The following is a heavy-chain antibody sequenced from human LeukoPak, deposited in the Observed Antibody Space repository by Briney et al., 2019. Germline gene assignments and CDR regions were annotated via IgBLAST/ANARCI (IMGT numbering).Heavy chain of an antibody. V-gene: IGHV4-39*01. D-gene: IGHD4-17*01. CDR1: GGSISSSSYY. CDR2: IYYSGTT. Sequence: SETLSLTCSVSGGSISSSSYYWGWIRQPPGKGLEWIGTIYYSGTTYYNPSLKSRVTISVDTSKNQFSLNLSSVTAADTAVYYCASLFWASTSTVTTRVPPFLHPWGQGTLVTVSS. CDR3: ASLFWASTSTVTTRVPPFLHP. J-gene: IGHJ5*02.